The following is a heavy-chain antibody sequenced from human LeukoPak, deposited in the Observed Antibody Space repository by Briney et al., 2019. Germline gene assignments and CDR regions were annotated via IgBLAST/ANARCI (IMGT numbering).Heavy chain of an antibody. CDR3: AKDHSSGYYPEPFDY. V-gene: IGHV3-23*01. Sequence: PGGSLRLSCAASGFTFSSYAVSWVRQAPGKGLEWVSAISGSGGSTYYADSVKGRFTISRDNSKNTLYLQMNSLRAEDTAVYYCAKDHSSGYYPEPFDYWGQGTLVTVSS. CDR1: GFTFSSYA. J-gene: IGHJ4*02. D-gene: IGHD3-22*01. CDR2: ISGSGGST.